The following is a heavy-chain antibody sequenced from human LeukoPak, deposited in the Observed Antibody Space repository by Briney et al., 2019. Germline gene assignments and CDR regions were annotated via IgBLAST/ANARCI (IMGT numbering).Heavy chain of an antibody. V-gene: IGHV1-2*02. CDR1: GYTFTGYY. Sequence: AASVKVSCKASGYTFTGYYMHWVRQAPGQGLEWMGWINPNSGGTNYAQKFQDRVTMTRDTSISTAYMELSRLRSDDTAVYYCATGCTSTSCSLIYWGQGTLVTVSS. J-gene: IGHJ4*02. CDR3: ATGCTSTSCSLIY. CDR2: INPNSGGT. D-gene: IGHD2-2*01.